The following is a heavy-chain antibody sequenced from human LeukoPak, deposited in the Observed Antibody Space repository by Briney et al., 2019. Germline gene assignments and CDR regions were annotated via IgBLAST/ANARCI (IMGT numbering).Heavy chain of an antibody. CDR1: GGSISSFY. CDR3: ARAPPYDILTGYYEYYFDY. D-gene: IGHD3-9*01. J-gene: IGHJ4*02. Sequence: SETLSLTCTVSGGSISSFYWGWIREPPGKGLEWIGVIYYSGSTNYNPSLKSRVTISVDTSKNQFSLKLSSVTAADTAVYYCARAPPYDILTGYYEYYFDYWGQGTLVTVSS. CDR2: IYYSGST. V-gene: IGHV4-59*01.